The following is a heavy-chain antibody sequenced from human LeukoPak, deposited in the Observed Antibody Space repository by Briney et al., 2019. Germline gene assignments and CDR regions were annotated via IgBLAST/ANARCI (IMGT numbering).Heavy chain of an antibody. CDR2: IIPIFGTA. Sequence: ASVKVSCKASGGTFSSYAISWVRQAPGQGLEWMGGIIPIFGTANYAQKFQGRVTITADESTSTAYMEQSSLRSEDTAVYYCARGYGDYYYYGMDVWGKGTTVTVSS. CDR3: ARGYGDYYYYGMDV. D-gene: IGHD4-17*01. V-gene: IGHV1-69*13. J-gene: IGHJ6*04. CDR1: GGTFSSYA.